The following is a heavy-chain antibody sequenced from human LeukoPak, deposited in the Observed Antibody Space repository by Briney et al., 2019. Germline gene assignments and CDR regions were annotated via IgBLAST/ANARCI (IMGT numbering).Heavy chain of an antibody. CDR2: INPSGGST. J-gene: IGHJ3*02. CDR1: GYTFTSYY. CDR3: ARIPTYYYDSSGYYGDAFDI. Sequence: ASVKVSYKASGYTFTSYYMHWVRQAPGQGLEWMGIINPSGGSTSYAQKFQGRVTMTRDTSTSTVYMELSSLRSEDTAVYYCARIPTYYYDSSGYYGDAFDIWGQGTMVTVSS. V-gene: IGHV1-46*01. D-gene: IGHD3-22*01.